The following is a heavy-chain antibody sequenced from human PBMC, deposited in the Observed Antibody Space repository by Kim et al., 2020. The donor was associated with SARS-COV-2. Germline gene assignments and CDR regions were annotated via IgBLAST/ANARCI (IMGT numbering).Heavy chain of an antibody. V-gene: IGHV3-15*01. CDR2: IKSKTDGGTT. CDR3: TALLWFGELFKVG. J-gene: IGHJ4*02. D-gene: IGHD3-10*01. CDR1: GFTFSNAW. Sequence: GGSLRLSCAASGFTFSNAWMSWVRQAPGKGLEWVGRIKSKTDGGTTDYAAPVKGRFTISRDDSKNTLYLQMNSLKTEDTAVYYCTALLWFGELFKVGWGQGTLVTVSS.